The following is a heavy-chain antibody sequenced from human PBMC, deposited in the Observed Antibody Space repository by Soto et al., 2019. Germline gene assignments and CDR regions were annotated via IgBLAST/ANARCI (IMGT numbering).Heavy chain of an antibody. J-gene: IGHJ5*02. Sequence: QITLKESGPTLVKPTQTLTLTCTVSGFSLSTRGVAVGWIRQPPGKALEWLALIYWDDDKRFSPSLRDRLTISRETSKNQVVFTMTNMDPVDTGTYFCANGLTYARDWFRNWFDPWGQGTLVTVSS. CDR2: IYWDDDK. CDR3: ANGLTYARDWFRNWFDP. CDR1: GFSLSTRGVA. V-gene: IGHV2-5*02. D-gene: IGHD3-9*01.